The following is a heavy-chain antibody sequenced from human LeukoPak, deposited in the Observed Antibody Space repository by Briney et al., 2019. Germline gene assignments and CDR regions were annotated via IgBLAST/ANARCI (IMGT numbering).Heavy chain of an antibody. Sequence: GASVKVSCKASGHTFTSHDINWVRQATGLGLEWLGWMSPKSGNTGYAQKFQGRVTMTRDTSISTAYMELSSLRFDDTAVYFCTREKDCADGICYEDWGQATLVTVSS. V-gene: IGHV1-8*01. CDR2: MSPKSGNT. D-gene: IGHD2-8*01. CDR1: GHTFTSHD. CDR3: TREKDCADGICYED. J-gene: IGHJ4*02.